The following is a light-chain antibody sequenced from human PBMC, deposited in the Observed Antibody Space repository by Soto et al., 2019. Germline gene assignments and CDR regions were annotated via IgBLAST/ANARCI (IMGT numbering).Light chain of an antibody. Sequence: DIQMTQPPSSLSASVGDRITITCRASQSISSYLNWYQQKPGKAPKLLIYAASSLQSRVPSRFSGSGSGTAFTLTISSLQPEDFATYYCQQSYSTPYTFGQGTKLEIK. J-gene: IGKJ2*01. CDR3: QQSYSTPYT. V-gene: IGKV1-39*01. CDR2: AAS. CDR1: QSISSY.